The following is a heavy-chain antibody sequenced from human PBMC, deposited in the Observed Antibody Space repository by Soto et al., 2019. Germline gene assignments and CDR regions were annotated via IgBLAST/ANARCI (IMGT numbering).Heavy chain of an antibody. CDR2: IWYDGSNK. J-gene: IGHJ4*02. V-gene: IGHV3-33*01. D-gene: IGHD3-3*01. CDR1: GFTFSSYG. CDR3: ARAAFWSGYYEYYFDY. Sequence: GGSLRLSCAASGFTFSSYGMHWVRQAPGKGLEWVAVIWYDGSNKYYADSVKGRFTISRDNSKNTLYLQMNSLRAEDTAVYYCARAAFWSGYYEYYFDYWGQGTLVTVSS.